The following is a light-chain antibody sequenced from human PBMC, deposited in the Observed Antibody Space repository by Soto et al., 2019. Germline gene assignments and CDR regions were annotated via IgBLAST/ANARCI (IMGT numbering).Light chain of an antibody. J-gene: IGKJ4*02. CDR3: QKYDGSPLT. CDR2: GAS. Sequence: EIVSTQSPGTLSLSPGERATLSCRASQSVSSSYLAWYQQKPGQAPRLLIYGASSRATGLPDRFSGSGSGTDFTLPISRLEPEDFAVYYCQKYDGSPLTFGGGTKVEIK. V-gene: IGKV3-20*01. CDR1: QSVSSSY.